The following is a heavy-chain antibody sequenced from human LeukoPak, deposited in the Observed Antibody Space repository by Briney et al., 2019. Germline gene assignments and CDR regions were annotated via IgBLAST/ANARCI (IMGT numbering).Heavy chain of an antibody. D-gene: IGHD3-22*01. CDR2: IYPGDSDT. CDR1: GSSFTSCS. V-gene: IGHV5-51*01. Sequence: PGESLKISCKGSGSSFTSCSIGWVRQLPGKGLEWMGIIYPGDSDTRYSPSFQGQVTISADKSTSTAYLQWSSLKASDTAMYYCARLTVRGYYDSSGYPSDAFDIWGQGTMVTVSS. CDR3: ARLTVRGYYDSSGYPSDAFDI. J-gene: IGHJ3*02.